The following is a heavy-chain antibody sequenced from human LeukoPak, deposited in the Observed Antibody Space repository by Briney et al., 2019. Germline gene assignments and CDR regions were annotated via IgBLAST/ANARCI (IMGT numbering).Heavy chain of an antibody. CDR3: ARVVAAPNWFDP. V-gene: IGHV4-59*07. J-gene: IGHJ5*02. Sequence: PSDPLSLPCTVSGRSISSYYCSWIRQPPAKELDWIVYIYYSGNTNYNPSLKSRVTISGDTSKTHCSLKLSSVTAGDTAVEWCARVVAAPNWFDPWGEGTLVTVSS. CDR2: IYYSGNT. CDR1: GRSISSYY. D-gene: IGHD2-15*01.